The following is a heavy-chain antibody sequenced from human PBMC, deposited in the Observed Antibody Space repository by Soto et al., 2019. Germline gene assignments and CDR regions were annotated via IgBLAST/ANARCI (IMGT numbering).Heavy chain of an antibody. D-gene: IGHD6-13*01. CDR1: GFTFRGFT. V-gene: IGHV3-21*01. Sequence: GGSLRLSCAASGFTFRGFTMNWVRQAPGKGLEWVSTISSNSAYIYYTDALRGRFTISRDNAKNSLHLQMNSLRAEDTAVYYCTRDASRDSSARGWFDPWGPGTLVTVSS. J-gene: IGHJ5*02. CDR3: TRDASRDSSARGWFDP. CDR2: ISSNSAYI.